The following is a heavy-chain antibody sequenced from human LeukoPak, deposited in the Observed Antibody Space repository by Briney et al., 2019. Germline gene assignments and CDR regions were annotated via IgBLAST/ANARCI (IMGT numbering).Heavy chain of an antibody. D-gene: IGHD2-2*01. V-gene: IGHV4-59*01. CDR3: ARVYCSSISCPSSYFDY. J-gene: IGHJ4*02. Sequence: NASETLSLTCTVSGGSISSYYWSWIRQPPGKGLEWIGYIYYSGSTNYNPSLKSRVTISVDTSKNQFSLKLSSVTAADTAVYYCARVYCSSISCPSSYFDYWGQGTLVTVSS. CDR2: IYYSGST. CDR1: GGSISSYY.